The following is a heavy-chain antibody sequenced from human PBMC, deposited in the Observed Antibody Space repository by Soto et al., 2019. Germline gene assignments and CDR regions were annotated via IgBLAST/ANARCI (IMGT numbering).Heavy chain of an antibody. CDR2: IYYSGST. CDR1: GGSISSGDYY. V-gene: IGHV4-30-4*01. CDR3: ARAEGDYGGGQYYFDY. J-gene: IGHJ4*02. D-gene: IGHD4-17*01. Sequence: QVQLQESGPGLVKPSQTLSLTCTVSGGSISSGDYYWSWIRQPPGKGLEWIGYIYYSGSTYYNPSLESRVTISVDTSKNQFSLKLSSVTAADTAVYYCARAEGDYGGGQYYFDYWGQGTLVTVSS.